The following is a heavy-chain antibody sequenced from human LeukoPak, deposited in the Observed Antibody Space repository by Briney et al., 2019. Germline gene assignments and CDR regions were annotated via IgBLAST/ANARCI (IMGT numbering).Heavy chain of an antibody. Sequence: KPGGSLRLSCAASGFTFSNARMNWVRQTPGKGLEWVGRIKSKTDGGTTEYAAPVKGRFTISRDDPKNTLYLQLNSLKTEDTAVYYCTTGGLERFFFDYWGQGTLVTVSS. J-gene: IGHJ4*02. D-gene: IGHD1-1*01. CDR2: IKSKTDGGTT. V-gene: IGHV3-15*07. CDR1: GFTFSNAR. CDR3: TTGGLERFFFDY.